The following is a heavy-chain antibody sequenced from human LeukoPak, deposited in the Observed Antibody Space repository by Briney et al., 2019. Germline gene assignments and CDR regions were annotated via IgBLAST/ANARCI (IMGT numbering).Heavy chain of an antibody. Sequence: GGSLRLSCVASGFXVSSTYINWVRQAPGKGLEWVSVINSGGTTYYPDSVKGRFTIARDNSKNTLFLQMNSLRAEDSGVYYCARGRAGNYYNHNDYWGQGTLVTVSS. CDR3: ARGRAGNYYNHNDY. D-gene: IGHD3-10*01. V-gene: IGHV3-66*01. CDR1: GFXVSSTY. CDR2: INSGGTT. J-gene: IGHJ4*01.